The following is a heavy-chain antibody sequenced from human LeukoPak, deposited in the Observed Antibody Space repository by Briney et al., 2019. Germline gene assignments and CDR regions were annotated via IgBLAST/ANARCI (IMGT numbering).Heavy chain of an antibody. CDR1: GGSISSSSYY. CDR3: ARPGDNWNGPRAFDI. CDR2: IYYSGST. Sequence: SETLSLTCTVSGGSISSSSYYWGWIRQPPGKGLEWIGSIYYSGSTYYNPSLKSRVTISVDTSKNQFSLKLSSVTAADTAVYYCARPGDNWNGPRAFDIWGQGTMVTVSS. J-gene: IGHJ3*02. D-gene: IGHD1-1*01. V-gene: IGHV4-39*01.